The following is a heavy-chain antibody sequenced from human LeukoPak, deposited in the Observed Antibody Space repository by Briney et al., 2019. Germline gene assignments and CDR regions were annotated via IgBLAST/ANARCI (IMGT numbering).Heavy chain of an antibody. CDR3: AKTVSGSYSYQGGDY. CDR1: GFTFSSSG. Sequence: GGSLRLSCAASGFTFSSSGMHWVRQAPGKGLEWVSAISGSGENTNYADSVKGRFTMSRDNSRNMLYLQMNSLRDEDTAKYYCAKTVSGSYSYQGGDYWGQGTLVTVSS. V-gene: IGHV3-23*01. CDR2: ISGSGENT. J-gene: IGHJ4*02. D-gene: IGHD3-16*02.